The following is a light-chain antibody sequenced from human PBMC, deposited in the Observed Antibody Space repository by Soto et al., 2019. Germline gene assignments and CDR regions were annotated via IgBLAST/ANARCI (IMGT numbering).Light chain of an antibody. CDR1: SSDVGGYNF. CDR2: EVS. Sequence: QSVLTQPASVFGSPGQSITFSCTGTSSDVGGYNFVSWYQQHPGKAPKLMIYEVSSRPSGVSNRFSGSKSGNTASLTISGLQPEDEADYYCVSYTSRTTYVFGTGTKVTVL. J-gene: IGLJ1*01. V-gene: IGLV2-14*03. CDR3: VSYTSRTTYV.